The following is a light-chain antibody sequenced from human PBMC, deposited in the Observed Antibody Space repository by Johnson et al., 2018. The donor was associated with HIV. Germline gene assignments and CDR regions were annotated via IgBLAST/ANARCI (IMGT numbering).Light chain of an antibody. V-gene: IGLV1-51*01. Sequence: QPVLTQPPSVSAAPGQKVTISCSGSSSNIGNSYVSWYQQLPGTAPKLLIYDNNKRPSGIPDRFSGSKSGTSATLGITGLQTGDEADYYCGTWDSSLDAYVFGTGTKVAVL. CDR1: SSNIGNSY. J-gene: IGLJ1*01. CDR2: DNN. CDR3: GTWDSSLDAYV.